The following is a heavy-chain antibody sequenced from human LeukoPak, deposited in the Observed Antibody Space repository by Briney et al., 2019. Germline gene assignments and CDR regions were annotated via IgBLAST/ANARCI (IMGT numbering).Heavy chain of an antibody. Sequence: PGGSLRLSCAASGFTFSSYSMNWVRQAPGKGLEWVSSISSSSSYIYYADSVKGRFTISRDNPKNSLYLQMNSLRAEDTAVYYCARARVRFLEWLPHDYWGQGTLVTVSS. CDR3: ARARVRFLEWLPHDY. CDR1: GFTFSSYS. J-gene: IGHJ4*02. D-gene: IGHD3-3*01. CDR2: ISSSSSYI. V-gene: IGHV3-21*01.